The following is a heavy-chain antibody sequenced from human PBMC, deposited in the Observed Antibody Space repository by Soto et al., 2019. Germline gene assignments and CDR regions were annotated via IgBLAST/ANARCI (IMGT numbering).Heavy chain of an antibody. V-gene: IGHV3-13*01. D-gene: IGHD2-15*01. CDR3: ARGRLISLYYFDY. J-gene: IGHJ4*02. CDR1: GFTFSNYD. Sequence: EVQLVEFGGGLVQPGGSLRLSCAASGFTFSNYDMHWVRQVTGKGLEWVSTIGTAGDTYYPGSVKGRFTISRENAKNSLYLQMNSLRAEDTAVYYCARGRLISLYYFDYWGQGTLVTVSS. CDR2: IGTAGDT.